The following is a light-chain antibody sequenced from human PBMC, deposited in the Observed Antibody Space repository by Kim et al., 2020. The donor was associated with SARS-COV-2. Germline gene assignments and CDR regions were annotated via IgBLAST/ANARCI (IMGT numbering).Light chain of an antibody. Sequence: ASVGDRVTITCRASQSITRSLNWYQQKPGKVPQLLIYGASGLQSGVPSRFSATGSGTDFTLTIISLQPEDFATYYCQQSYITPLTFGPGTKVDIK. J-gene: IGKJ3*01. CDR2: GAS. V-gene: IGKV1-39*01. CDR1: QSITRS. CDR3: QQSYITPLT.